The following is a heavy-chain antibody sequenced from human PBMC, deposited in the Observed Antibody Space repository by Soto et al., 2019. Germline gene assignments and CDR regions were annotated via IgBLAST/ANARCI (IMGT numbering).Heavy chain of an antibody. V-gene: IGHV4-39*01. CDR3: ASGTYVWGSYPNWYLDL. J-gene: IGHJ2*01. CDR1: GGSISSSSYY. Sequence: QLQLQDSVPGLVKPSEILSLTCTVSGGSISSSSYYWGWIRQPPGKGLEWIGSIYYSGSTYYNPSLKSRVTISVDTSKNQFSLKLSSVAAADTVVYYCASGTYVWGSYPNWYLDLWVRGTLVTVST. CDR2: IYYSGST. D-gene: IGHD3-16*02.